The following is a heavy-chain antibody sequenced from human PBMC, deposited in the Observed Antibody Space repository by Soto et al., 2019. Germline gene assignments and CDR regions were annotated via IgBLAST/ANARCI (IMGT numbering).Heavy chain of an antibody. V-gene: IGHV4-59*01. CDR2: IYYSGST. J-gene: IGHJ6*02. D-gene: IGHD6-13*01. CDR3: ASSNIAAAGFYYYGMDV. Sequence: PSETLSLTCTVSGGSISSYYGSWIRQPPGKGLEWIGYIYYSGSTNYNPSLKSRVTISVDTSKNQFSLKLSSVTAADTAVYYCASSNIAAAGFYYYGMDVWGRGTTVTVSS. CDR1: GGSISSYY.